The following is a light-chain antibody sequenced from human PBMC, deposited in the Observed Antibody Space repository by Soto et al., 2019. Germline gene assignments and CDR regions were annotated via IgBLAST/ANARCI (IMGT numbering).Light chain of an antibody. V-gene: IGLV3-1*01. Sequence: SYELTQPPSVSVSPGQTASITCSGDKLGDKYTCWYQQKPGQSPVLVIYQDNKRPSGIPERFSGSNSGNTASLTISGTQAMDEADYYCQAWDSNTVVFDGGTKLTVL. CDR2: QDN. J-gene: IGLJ2*01. CDR1: KLGDKY. CDR3: QAWDSNTVV.